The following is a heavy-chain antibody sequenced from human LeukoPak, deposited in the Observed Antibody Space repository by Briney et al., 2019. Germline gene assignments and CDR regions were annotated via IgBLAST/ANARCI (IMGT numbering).Heavy chain of an antibody. CDR2: VHPNSGDT. J-gene: IGHJ4*02. V-gene: IGHV1-2*02. CDR1: GYTFTAHY. D-gene: IGHD6-19*01. CDR3: ARDEAVAPYYFDY. Sequence: ASVKVSCKASGYTFTAHYLHWVRQAPGQGLEWMGWVHPNSGDTNYAQRFLGRVTMTRDTSISAVYMELSSLRSEDTAVYYCARDEAVAPYYFDYWGQGTLVTVSS.